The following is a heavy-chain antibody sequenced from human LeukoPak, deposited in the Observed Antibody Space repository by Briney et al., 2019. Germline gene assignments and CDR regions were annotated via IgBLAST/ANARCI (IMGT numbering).Heavy chain of an antibody. J-gene: IGHJ6*02. D-gene: IGHD3-22*01. V-gene: IGHV3-23*01. CDR2: ISGSGGST. CDR1: GFTFSSYA. CDR3: ATHRGSSRLTMIVRYHYYGMDV. Sequence: GGSLRLSCAASGFTFSSYAMSWVRQAPGKGLEWVSAISGSGGSTYYADSVKGRFTISRDNSKNTLYLQMNSLRAEDTALYYCATHRGSSRLTMIVRYHYYGMDVWGQATTVTASS.